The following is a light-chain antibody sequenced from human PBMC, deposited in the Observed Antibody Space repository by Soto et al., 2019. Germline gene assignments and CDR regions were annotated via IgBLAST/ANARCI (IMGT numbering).Light chain of an antibody. V-gene: IGLV2-14*03. CDR1: RSDIGSRNS. CDR3: ASYTAASTMV. J-gene: IGLJ2*01. Sequence: QSALTQPASVSGSLGQSITISCTGTRSDIGSRNSVSWYQHHPGKAPKLMIYDVNIRPSGVSHRFSGSKSGNAASLTISGLQAEDEADYSCASYTAASTMVFGGGT. CDR2: DVN.